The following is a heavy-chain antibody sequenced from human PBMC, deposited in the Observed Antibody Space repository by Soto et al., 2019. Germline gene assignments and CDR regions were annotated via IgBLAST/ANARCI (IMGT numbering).Heavy chain of an antibody. CDR1: GGSISSSSYY. D-gene: IGHD2-2*01. CDR2: IYYSGST. Sequence: SDTLSLTCTVSGGSISSSSYYWGWIRQPPGKGLEWIGSIYYSGSTYYNPSLKSRVTISVDTSKNQFSLKLSSVTAADTAVYYCASPIVVVPAAMSDYYYGMDVWGQGTTVTVSS. J-gene: IGHJ6*02. CDR3: ASPIVVVPAAMSDYYYGMDV. V-gene: IGHV4-39*01.